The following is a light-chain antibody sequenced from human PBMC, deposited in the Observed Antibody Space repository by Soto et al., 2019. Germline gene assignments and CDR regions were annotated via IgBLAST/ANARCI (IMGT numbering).Light chain of an antibody. CDR1: QSISSY. J-gene: IGKJ3*01. CDR3: QQHSNWSHT. Sequence: EIVLTQSPATLSLSPGERATLSCRASQSISSYLVWYQQKPPQDPSLLIYDASNRTTGIPPRFSGSGSGPDFTLTISSREAEDVSVDYCQQHSNWSHTFGPGTKVEIK. CDR2: DAS. V-gene: IGKV3-11*01.